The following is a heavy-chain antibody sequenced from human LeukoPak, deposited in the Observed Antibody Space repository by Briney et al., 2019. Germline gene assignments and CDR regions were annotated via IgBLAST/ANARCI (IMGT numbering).Heavy chain of an antibody. J-gene: IGHJ4*02. CDR1: GFTFSSYA. CDR3: ARDHNVVVTAIGGLDY. CDR2: ISYDGSNK. D-gene: IGHD2-21*02. Sequence: GRSLRLSCAASGFTFSSYAMHWVRQAPGKGLEWVAVISYDGSNKYYADSVKGRFTISRDNSKNTLYLQMNSLRAEDTAVYYCARDHNVVVTAIGGLDYWGQGTLVTVPS. V-gene: IGHV3-30-3*01.